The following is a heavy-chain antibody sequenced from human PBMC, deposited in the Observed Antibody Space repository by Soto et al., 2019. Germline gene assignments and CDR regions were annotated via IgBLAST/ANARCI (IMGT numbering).Heavy chain of an antibody. CDR1: GFTFSSYA. CDR2: ISGSGGST. CDR3: AKVRVAARLAPGFLDY. Sequence: GGSLRLSCAASGFTFSSYAMSWVRQAPGKGLEWVSAISGSGGSTYYADSVKGRFTISRDNSKNTLYLQMNSLRAEDTAVYYCAKVRVAARLAPGFLDYWGQGTLVTVSS. V-gene: IGHV3-23*01. J-gene: IGHJ4*02. D-gene: IGHD6-6*01.